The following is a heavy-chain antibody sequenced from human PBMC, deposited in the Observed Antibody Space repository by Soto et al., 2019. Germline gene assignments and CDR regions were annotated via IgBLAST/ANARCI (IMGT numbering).Heavy chain of an antibody. J-gene: IGHJ4*02. CDR2: IYHSGST. CDR3: ARREQWRRGVFDY. CDR1: GGSISSSNW. V-gene: IGHV4-4*02. D-gene: IGHD6-19*01. Sequence: QVQLQESGPGLVKPSGTLSLTCAVSGGSISSSNWWSWVRQPPGKGLEWIGEIYHSGSTNYNPSLKSRVTRAVDKSKIQFSLKLSSVTAADTAVYYCARREQWRRGVFDYWGQGTLVTVSS.